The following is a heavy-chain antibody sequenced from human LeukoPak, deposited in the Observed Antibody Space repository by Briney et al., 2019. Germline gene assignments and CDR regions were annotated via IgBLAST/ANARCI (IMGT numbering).Heavy chain of an antibody. CDR3: AELGITMIGGV. V-gene: IGHV3-7*01. D-gene: IGHD3-10*02. J-gene: IGHJ6*04. CDR1: GFTFGRHW. CDR2: MNQGGSET. Sequence: GGSLRLSCAASGFTFGRHWMSWVRQAPGKGLEWVAHMNQGGSETTNVDSVKGRFTISRDDAKNLVFLQMNSLRAEDTAVYYCAELGITMIGGVWGKGTTVTISS.